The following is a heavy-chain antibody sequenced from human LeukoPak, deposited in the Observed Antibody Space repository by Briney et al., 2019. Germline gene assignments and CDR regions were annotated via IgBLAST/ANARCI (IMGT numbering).Heavy chain of an antibody. CDR3: ARGRGGYSYEAYYYYYMDV. V-gene: IGHV1-8*03. CDR1: GYTFTSYD. CDR2: MNPNSGNT. D-gene: IGHD5-18*01. J-gene: IGHJ6*03. Sequence: ASVKVSCKASGYTFTSYDINWVRQATGQGLEWMGWMNPNSGNTDYAQKFQGRVTITRNTSISTAYMELSSLRSEDTAVYYCARGRGGYSYEAYYYYYMDVWGKGTTVTVSS.